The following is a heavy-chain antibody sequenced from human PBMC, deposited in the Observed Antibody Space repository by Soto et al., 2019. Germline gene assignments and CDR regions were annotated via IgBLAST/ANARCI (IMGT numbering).Heavy chain of an antibody. D-gene: IGHD3-3*01. CDR1: GFTFDDYA. V-gene: IGHV3-9*01. CDR2: ISWNSGSI. CDR3: AKDILTFGVVISPYFDY. J-gene: IGHJ4*02. Sequence: DVQLVESGGGLVQPGRSLRLSCAASGFTFDDYAMHWVRQAPGKGLEWVSGISWNSGSIGYAHSVKGRLTISRDNAKNSLNLQMNSLRAEDTALYYCAKDILTFGVVISPYFDYWGQGPLVTVSS.